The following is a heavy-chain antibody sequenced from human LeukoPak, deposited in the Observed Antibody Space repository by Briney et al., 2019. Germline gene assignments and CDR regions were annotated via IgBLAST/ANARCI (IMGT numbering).Heavy chain of an antibody. D-gene: IGHD2-8*01. CDR1: GFPFSTYS. CDR2: MSSDESNH. CDR3: AREKYCTPTDCLHGRFYFNS. V-gene: IGHV3-30*04. Sequence: GGSLRLSCAASGFPFSTYSMHWVRQAPGKGLEWVAVMSSDESNHNYANSVKGRFTISRDNSKNALYLRMNTLRAEDTAVYYCAREKYCTPTDCLHGRFYFNSWGQGTPVTVSS. J-gene: IGHJ4*02.